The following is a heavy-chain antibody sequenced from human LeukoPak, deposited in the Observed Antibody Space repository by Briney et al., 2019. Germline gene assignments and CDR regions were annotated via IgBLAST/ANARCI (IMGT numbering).Heavy chain of an antibody. CDR1: GGSFSGYY. J-gene: IGHJ4*02. CDR3: AKDDY. CDR2: INHSGST. Sequence: SSETLSLTCAVYGGSFSGYYWSWIRQPPGKGLEWIGEINHSGSTNYNPSLKSRVTISVDTSKNQFSLKLSSVTAADTAVYYCAKDDYWGQGTLVTVSS. V-gene: IGHV4-34*01.